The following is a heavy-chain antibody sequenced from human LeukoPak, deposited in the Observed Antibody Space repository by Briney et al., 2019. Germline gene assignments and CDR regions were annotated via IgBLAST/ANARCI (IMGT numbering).Heavy chain of an antibody. D-gene: IGHD2-2*01. CDR1: GSRMNKEW. V-gene: IGHV3-7*01. J-gene: IGHJ4*02. CDR3: ARARTLAVTPAAMPYYFDY. CDR2: IKQDGSEM. Sequence: GGSLRLSCAASGSRMNKEWMSWVRQAPGKGLEWVANIKQDGSEMYYVDSVEGRFTVSRDNAKNSLYLQMDSLRAEDTAVYYCARARTLAVTPAAMPYYFDYWGQGSLVTVSS.